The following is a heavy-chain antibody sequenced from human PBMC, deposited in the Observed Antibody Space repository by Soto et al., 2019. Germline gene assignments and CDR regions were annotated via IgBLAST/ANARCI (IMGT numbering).Heavy chain of an antibody. Sequence: PWGSLRLSCVASGFTFSTNDMTWVRQAPGKGLEWVSTIDGTSTFSNYAASVEGRFTISRDNSRNTVYLQMNSLRADDTAVYFCAKNSGWFNAWGKGTLVTVSS. D-gene: IGHD3-10*01. CDR2: IDGTSTFS. J-gene: IGHJ5*02. CDR3: AKNSGWFNA. CDR1: GFTFSTND. V-gene: IGHV3-23*05.